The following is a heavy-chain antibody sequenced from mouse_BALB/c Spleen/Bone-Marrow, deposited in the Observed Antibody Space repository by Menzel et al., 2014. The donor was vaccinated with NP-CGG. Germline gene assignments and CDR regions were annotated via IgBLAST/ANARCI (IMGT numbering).Heavy chain of an antibody. D-gene: IGHD2-1*01. CDR3: ARFGNYEGCAY. CDR1: GYSFTNYW. J-gene: IGHJ3*01. CDR2: IHPSDSET. Sequence: VQLQQSGAELVRPGASVKLSCKASGYSFTNYWMNWVKQRPGQGLEWIGMIHPSDSETRLNQKFKDKATLTVDKSSSRAYMQLSRPTSEDSAVYYCARFGNYEGCAYWGQGTLVTVSA. V-gene: IGHV1-74*01.